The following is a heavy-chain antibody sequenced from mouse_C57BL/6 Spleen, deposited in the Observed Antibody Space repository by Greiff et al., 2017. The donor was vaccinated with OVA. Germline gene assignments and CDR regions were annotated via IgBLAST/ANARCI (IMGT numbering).Heavy chain of an antibody. V-gene: IGHV14-4*01. J-gene: IGHJ2*01. CDR3: TTGLGDGDFDY. D-gene: IGHD3-3*01. Sequence: VQLQQSGAELVRPGASVKLSCTASGFTIKDDYMHWVKQRPEQGLEWIGWIDPENGDTEYASKFQGKATITADTSSNTAYLQLSSLTSADTAVYYCTTGLGDGDFDYWGQGTTLTVSS. CDR2: IDPENGDT. CDR1: GFTIKDDY.